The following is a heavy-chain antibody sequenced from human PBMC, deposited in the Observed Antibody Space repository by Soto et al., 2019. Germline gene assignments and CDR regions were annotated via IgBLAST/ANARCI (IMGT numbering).Heavy chain of an antibody. CDR1: GFTFGDYA. CDR2: IRSKAYGGTT. J-gene: IGHJ4*02. CDR3: TRHARANAAAGNDY. D-gene: IGHD6-13*01. Sequence: PGGALRLSCTASGFTFGDYAMSWFRQAPGKGLEWVGFIRSKAYGGTTEYAASVKGRFTISRDDSKSIAYLQMNSLKTEDTAVYYCTRHARANAAAGNDYWGQGTLVTVSS. V-gene: IGHV3-49*03.